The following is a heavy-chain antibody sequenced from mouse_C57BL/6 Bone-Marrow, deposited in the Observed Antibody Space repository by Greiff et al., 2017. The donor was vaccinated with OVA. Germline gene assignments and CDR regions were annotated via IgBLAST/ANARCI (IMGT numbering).Heavy chain of an antibody. CDR1: GFSLTSYA. J-gene: IGHJ4*01. D-gene: IGHD2-1*01. V-gene: IGHV2-9-1*01. CDR3: ARNPYGNYVDYAMDY. CDR2: IWTGGGT. Sequence: VQLQESGPGLVAPSQSLSITCTVSGFSLTSYAISWVRQPAGKGLEWLGVIWTGGGTNYNSALKSRLSISKDNSKSQVFLKMNSLQTDDTARYYCARNPYGNYVDYAMDYWGQGTSVTVSS.